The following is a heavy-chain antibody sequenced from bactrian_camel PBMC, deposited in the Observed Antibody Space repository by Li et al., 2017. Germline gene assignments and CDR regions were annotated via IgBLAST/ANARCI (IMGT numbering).Heavy chain of an antibody. CDR2: ITIADRFT. J-gene: IGHJ4*01. CDR1: GYTYSRYC. Sequence: QLVESGGGSVQAGESLRLSCAASGYTYSRYCMAWFRQAPGKEREGVAAITIADRFTYYADSVKGRFTISHDAAKSTLYLQMNSLKPGDSAMYYCAATHRASEHYTLLRPDEYVFWGQGTQVTVS. CDR3: AATHRASEHYTLLRPDEYVF. D-gene: IGHD2*01. V-gene: IGHV3S25*01.